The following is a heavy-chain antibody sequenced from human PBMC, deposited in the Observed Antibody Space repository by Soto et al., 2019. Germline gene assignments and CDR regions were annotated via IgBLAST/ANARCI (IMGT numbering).Heavy chain of an antibody. D-gene: IGHD2-15*01. CDR1: GGSISSSNW. V-gene: IGHV4-4*02. CDR3: ARSGRHCSGGSCYSY. CDR2: IYHSGST. J-gene: IGHJ4*02. Sequence: QVQLQESGPGLVKPSGTLSLTCAVSGGSISSSNWWSWVRQPPGKGLEWIGEIYHSGSTNYNPSLKSRVTISVDKSKNQFSLKLCSVTAADTAVYYCARSGRHCSGGSCYSYWGQGTLVTVSS.